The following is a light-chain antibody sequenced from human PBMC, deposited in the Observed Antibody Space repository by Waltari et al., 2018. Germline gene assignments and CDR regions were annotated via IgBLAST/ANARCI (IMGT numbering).Light chain of an antibody. J-gene: IGLJ2*01. CDR2: RDN. Sequence: SYELTQPPSVSVSPGQTARITCSADALSKQYAYWYQQKPGQAPVLAVYRDNERPSGIPERFSGSSSGTTVTLTISGVQAEDEADYYCQSADSSGTYVVFGGGTKLTVL. V-gene: IGLV3-25*03. CDR3: QSADSSGTYVV. CDR1: ALSKQY.